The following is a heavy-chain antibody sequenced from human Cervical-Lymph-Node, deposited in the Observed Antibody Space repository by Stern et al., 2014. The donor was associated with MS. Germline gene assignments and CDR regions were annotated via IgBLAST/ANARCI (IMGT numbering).Heavy chain of an antibody. D-gene: IGHD4-11*01. Sequence: QVQLQESGPGLVKPSGTLSLTCAVSGGSVSSRDWWSWVRQAPGKGLEWIGDIHHRGSANYHPSLKGRVTISVDKSRNEISLHLDSVTAADTAVYFCATAPLTRFPADSWGQGTLVTVSS. CDR2: IHHRGSA. CDR1: GGSVSSRDW. CDR3: ATAPLTRFPADS. V-gene: IGHV4-4*02. J-gene: IGHJ4*02.